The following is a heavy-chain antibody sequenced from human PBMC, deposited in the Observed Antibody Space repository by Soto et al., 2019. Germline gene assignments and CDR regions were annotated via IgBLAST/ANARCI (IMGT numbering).Heavy chain of an antibody. Sequence: ASVKVSCKASGYTFTSYYMHWVRQAPGQGLEWMGIINPSGGSTSYAQKFQGRVTMTRDTSTSTVYMELSSLRSEDTAVYYCARVSPIWQLAPWRHAFDIWGQGTMVPVSS. CDR3: ARVSPIWQLAPWRHAFDI. D-gene: IGHD6-6*01. CDR2: INPSGGST. V-gene: IGHV1-46*01. CDR1: GYTFTSYY. J-gene: IGHJ3*02.